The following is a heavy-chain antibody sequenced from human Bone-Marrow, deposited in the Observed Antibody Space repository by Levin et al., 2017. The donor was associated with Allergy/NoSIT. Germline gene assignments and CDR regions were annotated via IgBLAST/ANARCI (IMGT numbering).Heavy chain of an antibody. CDR1: GYTFTSYA. D-gene: IGHD6-13*01. CDR2: INAGNGNT. CDR3: ARYLIAAGYYYGMDV. V-gene: IGHV1-3*01. J-gene: IGHJ6*02. Sequence: ASVKVSCKASGYTFTSYAMHWVRQAPGQRLEWMGWINAGNGNTKYSQKFQGRVTITRDTSASTAYMELSSLRSEDTAVYYCARYLIAAGYYYGMDVWGQGTTVTVSS.